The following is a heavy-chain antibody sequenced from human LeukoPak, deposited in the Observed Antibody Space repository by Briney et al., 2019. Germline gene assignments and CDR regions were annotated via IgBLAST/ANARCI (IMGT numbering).Heavy chain of an antibody. V-gene: IGHV4-34*01. J-gene: IGHJ4*02. CDR1: GFTFSSYS. CDR3: ARYGIEWELDSHRRYFDY. CDR2: INHSGST. D-gene: IGHD1-26*01. Sequence: GSLRLSCTASGFTFSSYSMNWVRQPPGKGLEWIGEINHSGSTNYSPSLKSRVTISVDTSKNQFSLKLSSVTAADTAVYYCARYGIEWELDSHRRYFDYWGQGTLVTVSS.